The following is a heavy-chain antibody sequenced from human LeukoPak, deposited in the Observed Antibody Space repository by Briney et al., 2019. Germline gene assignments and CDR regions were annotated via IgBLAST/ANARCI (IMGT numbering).Heavy chain of an antibody. D-gene: IGHD3-22*01. CDR3: ARRATYYYDSSGYLDY. Sequence: PGGSLRLSCAASGLTFSSYAMSWVRQAPGKGLEWVSAISGSGGSTYYEDSVKGRFTISRDNSKNTLYLQMNSLRAEDTAVYSCARRATYYYDSSGYLDYWGQGTLVTVSS. CDR1: GLTFSSYA. V-gene: IGHV3-23*01. CDR2: ISGSGGST. J-gene: IGHJ4*02.